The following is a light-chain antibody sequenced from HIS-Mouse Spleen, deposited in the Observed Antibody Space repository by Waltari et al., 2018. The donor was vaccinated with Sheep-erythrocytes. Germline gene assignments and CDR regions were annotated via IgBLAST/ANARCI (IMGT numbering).Light chain of an antibody. J-gene: IGLJ2*01. V-gene: IGLV2-11*01. CDR3: CSYAGSYTLV. CDR2: DVS. Sequence: QSALTQPRSVSGSPGQSVTISCTGTSSDVGGYNYVSWYQQHPGKAPKLMIYDVSKRPSWVPDRFSGSKSGNPASLTISGLQAEDEADYYCCSYAGSYTLVFGGGTKLTVL. CDR1: SSDVGGYNY.